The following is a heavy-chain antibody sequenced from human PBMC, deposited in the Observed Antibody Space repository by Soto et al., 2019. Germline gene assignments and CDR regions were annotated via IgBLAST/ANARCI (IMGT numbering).Heavy chain of an antibody. J-gene: IGHJ4*02. CDR2: IYYSGST. D-gene: IGHD1-26*01. CDR1: GGSISSYY. V-gene: IGHV4-59*01. CDR3: ARAGGYRVDFDY. Sequence: QVQLQESGPGLVKPSETLSLTCTVSGGSISSYYCSWIRQPPGKGLEWIGYIYYSGSTNYNPSLKSRVTISVDTSKNQFSLKLSSVTAADKAVYYCARAGGYRVDFDYWGQGTLVTVSS.